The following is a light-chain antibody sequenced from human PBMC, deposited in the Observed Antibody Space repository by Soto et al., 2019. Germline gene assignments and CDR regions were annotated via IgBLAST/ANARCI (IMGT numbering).Light chain of an antibody. CDR3: SSHGCRNPFGG. Sequence: QSVLTQPASVSGSPGQSITISCTGTSSDVGAYNFVSWYQQHPGKAPKLIIHEVSNRPSGVSNRFSGSKSGNTASLTISGLQAEDEADYYCSSHGCRNPFGGLGTGTEVT. CDR2: EVS. V-gene: IGLV2-14*01. J-gene: IGLJ1*01. CDR1: SSDVGAYNF.